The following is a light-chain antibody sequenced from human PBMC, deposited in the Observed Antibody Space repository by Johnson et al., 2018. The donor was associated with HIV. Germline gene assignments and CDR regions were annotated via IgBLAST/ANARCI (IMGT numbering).Light chain of an antibody. Sequence: QSVLTQPPSVSAAPGQKVTIYCSGSRSSTGRNYASWYQQLPGTAPKLLISDNNKRPSGIPDRFSGSKSGTSATLVISGLQTGDEADYYCGTWDTSLSAPYVFGTGTKVTVL. CDR1: RSSTGRNY. V-gene: IGLV1-51*01. CDR3: GTWDTSLSAPYV. CDR2: DNN. J-gene: IGLJ1*01.